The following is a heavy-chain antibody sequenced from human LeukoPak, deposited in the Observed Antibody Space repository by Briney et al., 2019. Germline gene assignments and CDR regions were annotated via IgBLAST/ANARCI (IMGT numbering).Heavy chain of an antibody. J-gene: IGHJ4*02. CDR3: AKGGPGIAASFDY. CDR2: ISYDGSNK. D-gene: IGHD6-13*01. Sequence: AGRSLRLSCAASGFTFSSYGMHWVRQAPGKGLEWVAVISYDGSNKYYADSVKGRFTISRDNSKNTLYLQMNSLRAEDTAVYYCAKGGPGIAASFDYWGQGTLVTVSS. V-gene: IGHV3-30*18. CDR1: GFTFSSYG.